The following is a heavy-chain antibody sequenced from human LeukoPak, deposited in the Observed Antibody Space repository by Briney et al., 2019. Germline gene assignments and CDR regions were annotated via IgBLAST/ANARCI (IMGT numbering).Heavy chain of an antibody. Sequence: SETLSLTCAVYGGSFSGYYWSWIRQPPGKGLEWIGEINHSGSTNYNPSLKSRVTISVDTSKNQFSLKLSSGTAADTAVYYCARGIAARPRGWFDPWGQGTLVTVSS. CDR2: INHSGST. D-gene: IGHD6-6*01. CDR3: ARGIAARPRGWFDP. V-gene: IGHV4-34*01. CDR1: GGSFSGYY. J-gene: IGHJ5*02.